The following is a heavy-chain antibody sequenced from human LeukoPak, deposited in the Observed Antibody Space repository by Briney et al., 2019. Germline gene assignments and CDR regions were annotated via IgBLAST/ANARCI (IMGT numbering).Heavy chain of an antibody. CDR3: ARRTVDTAMVGYWYFDL. D-gene: IGHD5-18*01. J-gene: IGHJ2*01. CDR1: GGSISSYY. Sequence: SETLSLTCTVSGGSISSYYWTWIRQPPGKGLEWLGHIYYSGSTKYNPSLKSRVTISLDTSKNQFPLSLSSVTAADTAVYYCARRTVDTAMVGYWYFDLWGRGTLVTVSS. CDR2: IYYSGST. V-gene: IGHV4-59*08.